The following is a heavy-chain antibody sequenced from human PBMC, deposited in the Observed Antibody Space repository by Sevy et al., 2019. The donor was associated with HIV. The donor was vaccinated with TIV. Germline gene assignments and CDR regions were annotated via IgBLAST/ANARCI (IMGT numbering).Heavy chain of an antibody. V-gene: IGHV3-30-3*01. Sequence: GGSLRLSCAASGLTFSSYAMHWVRQAPGKGLEWVAVISYDGSNKHYADSVKGRFTISRDNSKNTLYLQMNSLRAEDTAVYYCARVGGQAAPFDYWGQGTLVTVSS. CDR3: ARVGGQAAPFDY. D-gene: IGHD3-16*01. J-gene: IGHJ4*02. CDR1: GLTFSSYA. CDR2: ISYDGSNK.